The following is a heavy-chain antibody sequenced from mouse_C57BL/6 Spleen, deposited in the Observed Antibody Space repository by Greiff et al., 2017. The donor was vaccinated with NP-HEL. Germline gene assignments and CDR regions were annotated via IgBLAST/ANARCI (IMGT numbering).Heavy chain of an antibody. D-gene: IGHD1-1*01. V-gene: IGHV1-81*01. CDR2: IYPRSGNT. J-gene: IGHJ3*01. Sequence: QVQLQQSGAELARPGASVKLSCKASGYTFTSYGISWVKQRPGQGLEWIGEIYPRSGNTYYNEKFKGKATLTADKSSSTAYMELRSLTSEDSAVYFCERGGYSSSFAYWGQGTLVTVSS. CDR3: ERGGYSSSFAY. CDR1: GYTFTSYG.